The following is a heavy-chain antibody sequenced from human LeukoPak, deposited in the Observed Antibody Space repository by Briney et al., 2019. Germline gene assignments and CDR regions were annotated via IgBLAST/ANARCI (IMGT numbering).Heavy chain of an antibody. D-gene: IGHD3-9*01. CDR1: GFTFSDYY. CDR2: IYHSGST. Sequence: PGGSLRLSCAASGFTFSDYYMSWIRQAPGKGLEWIGEIYHSGSTNYNPSLKSRVTISVDKSKNQFSLKLSSVTAADTAVYYCARDRYFDWLLYGGSWFDPWGQGTLVTVSS. J-gene: IGHJ5*02. V-gene: IGHV4-34*01. CDR3: ARDRYFDWLLYGGSWFDP.